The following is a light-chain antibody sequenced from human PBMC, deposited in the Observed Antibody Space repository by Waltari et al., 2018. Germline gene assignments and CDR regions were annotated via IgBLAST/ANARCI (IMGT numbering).Light chain of an antibody. V-gene: IGKV4-1*01. CDR3: QQYFSSAFT. CDR1: QSLLYSSNNKNY. J-gene: IGKJ5*01. Sequence: DIVMTQSPDSLAVSLGERATINCKSSQSLLYSSNNKNYLAWYQQKPGQPPKLLIDWASTRQCGVPDRFSGSGSGTDFTLTISSLQAEDVAVYYCQQYFSSAFTFGQGTRLEI. CDR2: WAS.